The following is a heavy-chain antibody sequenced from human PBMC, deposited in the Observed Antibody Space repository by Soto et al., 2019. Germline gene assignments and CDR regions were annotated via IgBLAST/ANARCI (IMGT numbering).Heavy chain of an antibody. CDR2: IKSDGSGT. CDR1: GFTFSSDW. CDR3: ARDQGPSSSWYSWFDS. D-gene: IGHD6-13*01. V-gene: IGHV3-74*01. J-gene: IGHJ5*01. Sequence: SGFTFSSDWMHWVRQAPGKGLVWVSHIKSDGSGTSYADSVKGRFTISRDNAKNSLYLQMNSLRAEDTAIYYCARDQGPSSSWYSWFDSWGQGTPVTVSS.